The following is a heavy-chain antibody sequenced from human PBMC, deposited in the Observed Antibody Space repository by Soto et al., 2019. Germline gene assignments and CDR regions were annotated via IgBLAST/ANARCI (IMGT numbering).Heavy chain of an antibody. V-gene: IGHV3-15*07. D-gene: IGHD2-15*01. CDR1: GFSFSSAW. CDR3: TTDSLFTQILLRFDF. Sequence: EVQLVESGGGLVEPGGSLRLSCAASGFSFSSAWINWVRQTPGRGLEWVGRIKSKTDGGTTDFAARGKGRFVISRDGSSDMKYMQMNSLKTEDTGVYYCTTDSLFTQILLRFDFWGLGTLVTVSS. CDR2: IKSKTDGGTT. J-gene: IGHJ4*01.